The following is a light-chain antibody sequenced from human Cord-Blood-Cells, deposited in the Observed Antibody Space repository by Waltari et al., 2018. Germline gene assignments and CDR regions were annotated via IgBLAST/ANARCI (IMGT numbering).Light chain of an antibody. CDR2: EGS. V-gene: IGLV2-23*01. J-gene: IGLJ3*02. CDR3: CSYAGSSTLV. CDR1: SSDVGGYNY. Sequence: QSALTQPASVSGSPGQSITISCTGTSSDVGGYNYVSWYQQHPGKAPKRMIYEGSKRPSGVSNRFSGSKSGNTASLTISGLQAEDEADYYCCSYAGSSTLVFGGGTKLTVL.